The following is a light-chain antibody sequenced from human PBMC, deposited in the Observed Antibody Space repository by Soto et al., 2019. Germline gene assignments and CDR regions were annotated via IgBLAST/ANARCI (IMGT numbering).Light chain of an antibody. CDR1: STDVGGYDY. J-gene: IGLJ1*01. Sequence: QSALTQPPSASGSPGQSVTISCTGTSTDVGGYDYVSWYQQHPGKVPKLMIYEVNKRPSGVPDRFSVSKSGNTASLTVSGLQPEDEADYYCTSYAGGNNVFGTGTKVTVL. V-gene: IGLV2-8*01. CDR3: TSYAGGNNV. CDR2: EVN.